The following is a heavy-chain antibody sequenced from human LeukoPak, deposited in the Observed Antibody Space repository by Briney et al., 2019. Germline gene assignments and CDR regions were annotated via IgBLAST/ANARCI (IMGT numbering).Heavy chain of an antibody. CDR3: AKGRDSSGYYYDDAFGI. J-gene: IGHJ3*02. CDR2: ISGSGGST. Sequence: GGSLRLSCAASGFTFSNAWMSWVRQAPGKGLEWVSAISGSGGSTYYADSVKGRFTISRDNSKNTLYLQMNSLRAEDTAVYYCAKGRDSSGYYYDDAFGIWGQGTMVTVSS. V-gene: IGHV3-23*01. D-gene: IGHD3-22*01. CDR1: GFTFSNAW.